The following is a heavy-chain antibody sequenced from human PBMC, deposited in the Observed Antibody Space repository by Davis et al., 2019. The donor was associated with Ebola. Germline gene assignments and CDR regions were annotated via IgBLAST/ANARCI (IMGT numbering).Heavy chain of an antibody. CDR1: GFTFSSYG. CDR3: AKDQEGHYYDSSGLEY. J-gene: IGHJ4*02. Sequence: GESLKISCAASGFTFSSYGMHWVRQAPGKGLEWVAVISYDGSNKYYADSVKGRFTISRDNSKNTLYLQMNSLRAEDTAVYYCAKDQEGHYYDSSGLEYWGQGTLVTVSS. V-gene: IGHV3-30*18. D-gene: IGHD3-22*01. CDR2: ISYDGSNK.